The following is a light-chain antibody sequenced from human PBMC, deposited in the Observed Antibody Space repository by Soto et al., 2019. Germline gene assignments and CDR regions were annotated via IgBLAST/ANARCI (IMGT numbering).Light chain of an antibody. CDR2: GAS. CDR1: QSVSSSY. V-gene: IGKV3-15*01. J-gene: IGKJ5*01. CDR3: QQYQKWPPIT. Sequence: EIVLTQSTGTLSLSPGERATLSCRAIQSVSSSYLAWYQQKPGQAPRLLIYGASSRATGIPDRFSGSGSGTEFTLTITGLQSEDFAVYYCQQYQKWPPITFGQGTRLEV.